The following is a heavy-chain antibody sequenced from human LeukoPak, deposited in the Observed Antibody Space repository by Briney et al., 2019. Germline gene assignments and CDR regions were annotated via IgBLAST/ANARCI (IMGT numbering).Heavy chain of an antibody. V-gene: IGHV4-59*08. CDR1: GGSISNNY. Sequence: SETLSLTCTVSGGSISNNYWSWIRQPPGKGLEWIGYVYYSGSTKYNPSLKSRVTISVDTSKNQFSLKLSSVTAADTAVYYCAKHDYGAKGDWFDPWGQGTLVTVSS. CDR2: VYYSGST. CDR3: AKHDYGAKGDWFDP. D-gene: IGHD4-17*01. J-gene: IGHJ5*02.